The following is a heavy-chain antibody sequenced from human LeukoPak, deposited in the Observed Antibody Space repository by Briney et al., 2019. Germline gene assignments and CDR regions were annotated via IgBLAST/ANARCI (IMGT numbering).Heavy chain of an antibody. CDR2: INGDGSST. V-gene: IGHV3-74*01. Sequence: GGSLRLSCEASGFTFRSYWMHWVRQAPGKGLVWVSRINGDGSSTSYADSVKGRFTISRDNTKNTLYLQMNSLRAEDSAVYYCASAYYHYYFDYWGQGTLVTVSS. D-gene: IGHD3-16*01. CDR1: GFTFRSYW. CDR3: ASAYYHYYFDY. J-gene: IGHJ4*02.